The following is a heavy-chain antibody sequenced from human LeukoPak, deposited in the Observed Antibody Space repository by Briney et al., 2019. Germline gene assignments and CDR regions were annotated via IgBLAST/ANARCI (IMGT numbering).Heavy chain of an antibody. CDR2: INPNSGGT. Sequence: ASVKVSCKASGYTFTGYYMHWVRQAPGQGLEWMGWINPNSGGTNYAQKFQGRVTMTRDTSISTAYMELSRLRSDDTAVYYCVRAHEYSSSSGMDFDYWGQGTLVTVSS. CDR1: GYTFTGYY. V-gene: IGHV1-2*02. CDR3: VRAHEYSSSSGMDFDY. D-gene: IGHD6-6*01. J-gene: IGHJ4*02.